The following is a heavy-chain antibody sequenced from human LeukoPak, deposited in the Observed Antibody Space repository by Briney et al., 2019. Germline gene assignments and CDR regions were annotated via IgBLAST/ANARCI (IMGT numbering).Heavy chain of an antibody. V-gene: IGHV3-66*01. CDR3: VKEIVGPWSYDAFDI. CDR2: LYAGGNT. Sequence: GGSLRLSCAASGFTVSSKYMSWVRQAPGRGLEWVSVLYAGGNTYYADSVKGRFTISRDSSKNTLNLQMRSLRAEDTAVYYCVKEIVGPWSYDAFDIWGQGTMVTVSS. J-gene: IGHJ3*02. CDR1: GFTVSSKY. D-gene: IGHD1-26*01.